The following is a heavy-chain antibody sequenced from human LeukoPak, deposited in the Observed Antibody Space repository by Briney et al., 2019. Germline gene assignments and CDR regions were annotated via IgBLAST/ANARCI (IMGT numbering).Heavy chain of an antibody. CDR2: INPNSGGT. V-gene: IGHV1-2*02. Sequence: GASVKVSCKASGDTFTGYYIHWVRQAPGQGLEWMGWINPNSGGTNYAQKFQGRVTMTRDTSISTAYMELSRLRSDDTAVYYCARDWISYGSGDDFDYWGQGTLVTVSS. CDR1: GDTFTGYY. D-gene: IGHD3-10*01. CDR3: ARDWISYGSGDDFDY. J-gene: IGHJ4*02.